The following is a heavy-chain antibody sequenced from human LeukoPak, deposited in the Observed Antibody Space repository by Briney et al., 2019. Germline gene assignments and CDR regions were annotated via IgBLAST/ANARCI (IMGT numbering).Heavy chain of an antibody. CDR1: GGSISSGGYY. V-gene: IGHV4-31*03. CDR2: IYYSGST. J-gene: IGHJ3*02. Sequence: SETLSLTCTVSGGSISSGGYYWSWIRQHPGKGLERIGYIYYSGSTYYNPSLKSRVTISVDTSKNQFSLKLSSVTAADTAVYYCARDYYDSSGSDAFDIWGQGTMVTVSS. D-gene: IGHD3-22*01. CDR3: ARDYYDSSGSDAFDI.